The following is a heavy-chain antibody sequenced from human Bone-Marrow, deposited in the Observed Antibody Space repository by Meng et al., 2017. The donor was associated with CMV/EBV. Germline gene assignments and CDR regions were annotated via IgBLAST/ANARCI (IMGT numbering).Heavy chain of an antibody. Sequence: GGSLRLSCAASGFTFSSYWMSWVRQAPGKGLEWVAVISYDGSNKYYADSVKGRFTISRDNSKNTLYLQMNSLRAEDTAVYFCARGQNGNYSPLGYWGQGTLVTVSS. CDR2: ISYDGSNK. CDR1: GFTFSSYW. V-gene: IGHV3-30-3*01. CDR3: ARGQNGNYSPLGY. J-gene: IGHJ4*02. D-gene: IGHD1-7*01.